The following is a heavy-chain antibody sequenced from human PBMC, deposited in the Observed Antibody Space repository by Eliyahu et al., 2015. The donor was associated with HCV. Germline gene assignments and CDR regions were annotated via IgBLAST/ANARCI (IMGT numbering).Heavy chain of an antibody. J-gene: IGHJ3*01. Sequence: QVQLVESGGGVVQFGRSLRLSSAASGFTVNNFAMHWVRXAPGERLXWVAVISKDGNEKYYADSVRGRFTISRDTSKNTLHLEMNSLRAEDTAVYYGVRGMVRGVANVFDLWGQGTTVTVSS. CDR1: GFTVNNFA. CDR2: ISKDGNEK. CDR3: VRGMVRGVANVFDL. D-gene: IGHD3-10*01. V-gene: IGHV3-30*04.